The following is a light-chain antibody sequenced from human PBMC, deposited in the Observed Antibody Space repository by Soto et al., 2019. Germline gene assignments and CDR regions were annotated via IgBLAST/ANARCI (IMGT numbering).Light chain of an antibody. CDR3: QQYDNYPLT. CDR1: QSVRGN. CDR2: DAS. V-gene: IGKV3-15*01. Sequence: EIVMTQSPVTLSVSPGERATLSSRASQSVRGNLAWYQQNPGQAPRLLIYDASNRETGIPARFSGSGSGTECTRTISNLQPDDFATDYCQQYDNYPLTFGGGTKV. J-gene: IGKJ4*01.